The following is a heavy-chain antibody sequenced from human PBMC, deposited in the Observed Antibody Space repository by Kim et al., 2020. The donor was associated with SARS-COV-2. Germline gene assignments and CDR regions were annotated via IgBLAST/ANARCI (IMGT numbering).Heavy chain of an antibody. CDR2: ISGSGGST. CDR3: AKDLVGHTVPGGY. J-gene: IGHJ4*02. V-gene: IGHV3-23*01. Sequence: GGSLRLSCAASGFTFSSYAMRWVRQAPGKGLEWVSAISGSGGSTYYADSVKGRFTISRDNSKNTLYLQMNSLRAEDTAVYYCAKDLVGHTVPGGYWGQGTLVTVSS. CDR1: GFTFSSYA. D-gene: IGHD4-4*01.